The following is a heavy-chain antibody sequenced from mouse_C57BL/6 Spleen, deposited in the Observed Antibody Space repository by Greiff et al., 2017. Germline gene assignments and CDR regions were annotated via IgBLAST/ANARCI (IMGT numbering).Heavy chain of an antibody. Sequence: VQLKQSGPELVKPGASVKISCKASGYSFTDYNMNWVKQSNGKSLEWIGVINPNYGTTSYNQKFKGKATLTVDKSSSTAYMQLNSLTSEDSAVYDGAWYYGSSFYWYFDVWGTGTTVTVSS. D-gene: IGHD1-1*01. CDR1: GYSFTDYN. CDR3: AWYYGSSFYWYFDV. V-gene: IGHV1-39*01. J-gene: IGHJ1*03. CDR2: INPNYGTT.